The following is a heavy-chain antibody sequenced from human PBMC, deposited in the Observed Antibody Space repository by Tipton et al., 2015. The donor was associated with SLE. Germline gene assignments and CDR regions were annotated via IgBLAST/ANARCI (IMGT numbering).Heavy chain of an antibody. Sequence: SLRLSCAASGFTVSNNYMSWVRQARGKGLEWVSVIYPAGTTHYADSVKGRFTISRDNSKNTLYLQMNSLRAEDTAVYYCARDLVPNGHIDYWGQGTLVTVSS. CDR1: GFTVSNNY. D-gene: IGHD2-8*01. J-gene: IGHJ4*02. CDR3: ARDLVPNGHIDY. CDR2: IYPAGTT. V-gene: IGHV3-53*05.